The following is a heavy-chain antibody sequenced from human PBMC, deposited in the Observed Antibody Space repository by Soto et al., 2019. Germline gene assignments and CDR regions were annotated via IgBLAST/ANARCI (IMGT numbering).Heavy chain of an antibody. Sequence: ASVKVSCKASGYTFTSYGISWVRQAPGQGLEWMGWISAYNGNTNYAQKLQGRVTMTTDTSTSTAYMELRSLRSDDTAVYYCARGRRITRIVVVPAEYYGMDVWGQGTTVTVSS. V-gene: IGHV1-18*01. CDR3: ARGRRITRIVVVPAEYYGMDV. CDR1: GYTFTSYG. D-gene: IGHD3-22*01. CDR2: ISAYNGNT. J-gene: IGHJ6*02.